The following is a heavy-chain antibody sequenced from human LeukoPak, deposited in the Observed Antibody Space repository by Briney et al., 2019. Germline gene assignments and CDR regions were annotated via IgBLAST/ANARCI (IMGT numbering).Heavy chain of an antibody. CDR1: GFTFSTLP. V-gene: IGHV3-64D*06. J-gene: IGHJ4*02. D-gene: IGHD6-19*01. CDR3: VNQISGWVY. CDR2: SSSNGGST. Sequence: GGSLRLSCSASGFTFSTLPMHWVRQAPGKGLGYVSGSSSNGGSTYYADSVKGRFTISRDNSKNTLYLQMSSLRPEDTAVYYCVNQISGWVYWGQGTLVTVSS.